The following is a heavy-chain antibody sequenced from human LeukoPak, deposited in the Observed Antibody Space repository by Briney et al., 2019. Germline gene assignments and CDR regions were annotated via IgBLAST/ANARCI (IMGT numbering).Heavy chain of an antibody. Sequence: SETLSLTCSVSGGPISSNSYYWGWIRQPPGKGLEWIGSIYYNRSPYYNPSLKSRVTISVDKSKNQFSLKLSSVTASDTAVYYCATTTVTLNPFDYWGQGTLVTVSS. CDR2: IYYNRSP. D-gene: IGHD4-17*01. J-gene: IGHJ4*02. CDR1: GGPISSNSYY. V-gene: IGHV4-39*01. CDR3: ATTTVTLNPFDY.